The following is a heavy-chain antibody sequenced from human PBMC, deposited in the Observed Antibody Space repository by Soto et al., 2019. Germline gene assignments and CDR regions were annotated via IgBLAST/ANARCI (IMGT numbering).Heavy chain of an antibody. Sequence: QVQLVQSGAEVKTPGSSVKVSCKASGGTFNSYSIDWVRQAPGQGFEWMGGIIPMSGRPNYAQRFQGRVTFNADKSTYTGYMEVNSLTHEDTAVDYCTRRGRQSPNWFDPWGQGTLVTVSS. J-gene: IGHJ5*02. V-gene: IGHV1-69*06. CDR2: IIPMSGRP. CDR1: GGTFNSYS. CDR3: TRRGRQSPNWFDP.